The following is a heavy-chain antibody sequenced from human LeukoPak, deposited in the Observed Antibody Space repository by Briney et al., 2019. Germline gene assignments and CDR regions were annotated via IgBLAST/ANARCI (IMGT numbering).Heavy chain of an antibody. V-gene: IGHV3-23*01. CDR3: AKTYGTPY. J-gene: IGHJ4*02. CDR2: ISGSGGST. Sequence: GGSLRLSCAASGFTFSSHAMSWVRQLPGKGLEWVSAISGSGGSTYYADSVKGRFTISRDNSKNTLYLQMSSLRVEDTAIYYCAKTYGTPYWGQGTLVTVSS. D-gene: IGHD4-17*01. CDR1: GFTFSSHA.